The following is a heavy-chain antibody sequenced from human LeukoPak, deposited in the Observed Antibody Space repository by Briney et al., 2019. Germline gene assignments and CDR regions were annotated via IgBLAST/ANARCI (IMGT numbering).Heavy chain of an antibody. V-gene: IGHV3-7*01. CDR1: GFTFSSYW. J-gene: IGHJ4*02. CDR3: ARDKVDFWSGPYYFDY. D-gene: IGHD3-3*01. CDR2: IKQDGSEK. Sequence: GGSLRLSCAASGFTFSSYWMSWVRQAPGKGLEWVANIKQDGSEKYYVDSVKGRFTISRDNAKNPLYLQMNSLRAEDTAVYYCARDKVDFWSGPYYFDYWGQGTLVTVSS.